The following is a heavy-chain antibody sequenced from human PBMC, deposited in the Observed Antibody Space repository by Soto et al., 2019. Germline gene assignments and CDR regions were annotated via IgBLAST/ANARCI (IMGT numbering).Heavy chain of an antibody. D-gene: IGHD2-15*01. CDR3: ARPRWVQYCSGGSCYTYHYGMDV. Sequence: GESLKISCKGSGYSFTSYWIGWVRQMPGKGLEWMGIMYPGDSDTRYSPSFQGQVTISADKAISTAYLQWSSLKASDPAMYYCARPRWVQYCSGGSCYTYHYGMDVWRQRTTVPVSS. V-gene: IGHV5-51*01. CDR2: MYPGDSDT. CDR1: GYSFTSYW. J-gene: IGHJ6*02.